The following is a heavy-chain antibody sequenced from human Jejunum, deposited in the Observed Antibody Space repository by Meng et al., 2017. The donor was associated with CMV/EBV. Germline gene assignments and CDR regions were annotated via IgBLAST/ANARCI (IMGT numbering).Heavy chain of an antibody. D-gene: IGHD6-19*01. J-gene: IGHJ4*02. CDR2: IDNRGST. CDR1: GGSISSGDFC. Sequence: HLQGSGPGLVRPSQTLSLTCTASGGSISSGDFCWSWIRHPPGKGLEWIGYIDNRGSTYYNPSLTSRVTVSMDTSKNQFSLKLTSVTAADTAVYYCARGYSSGWYYFHYWGQGTLVTVSS. CDR3: ARGYSSGWYYFHY. V-gene: IGHV4-30-4*01.